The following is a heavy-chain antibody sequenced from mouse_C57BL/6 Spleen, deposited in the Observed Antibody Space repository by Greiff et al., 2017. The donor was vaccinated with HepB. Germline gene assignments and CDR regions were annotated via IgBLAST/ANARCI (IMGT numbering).Heavy chain of an antibody. CDR1: SYTFTSYG. CDR2: IYPRSGNT. J-gene: IGHJ2*01. CDR3: ARNGQWDGLDY. Sequence: QVTLKESGAELARPGASVKLSCKASSYTFTSYGISWVKQRTGQGLEWIGEIYPRSGNTYYNEKFKGKATLTADKSSSTAYMELRSLTSEDSAVYFCARNGQWDGLDYWGQGTTLTVSS. V-gene: IGHV1-81*01. D-gene: IGHD4-1*01.